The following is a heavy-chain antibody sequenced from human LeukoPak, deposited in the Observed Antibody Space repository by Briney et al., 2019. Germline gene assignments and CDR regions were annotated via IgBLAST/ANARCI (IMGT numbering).Heavy chain of an antibody. J-gene: IGHJ4*02. CDR2: IYPRDGST. V-gene: IGHV1-46*01. Sequence: ASVKVSCKASGYTFTSYYMHWVRQAPGQGLEWMGMIYPRDGSTSYAQKFQGRVTVTRDTSTSTVHMELSGLRSEDTAVYYCARNQEGFDYWGQGTLVTVSS. CDR1: GYTFTSYY. CDR3: ARNQEGFDY.